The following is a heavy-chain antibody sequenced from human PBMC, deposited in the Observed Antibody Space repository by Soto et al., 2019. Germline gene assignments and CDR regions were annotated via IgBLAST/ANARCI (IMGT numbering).Heavy chain of an antibody. V-gene: IGHV4-61*01. CDR3: ASHSGSYFTSDY. J-gene: IGHJ4*02. CDR1: GGSVSSGSYY. Sequence: KTSETLSLTCTVSGGSVSSGSYYWSWIRQPPGKGLEWIGYIYYSGSTNYNPSLKSRVTISVDTSKNQFSLKLSSVTAADTAVYYCASHSGSYFTSDYWGQGTLVTVSS. CDR2: IYYSGST. D-gene: IGHD1-26*01.